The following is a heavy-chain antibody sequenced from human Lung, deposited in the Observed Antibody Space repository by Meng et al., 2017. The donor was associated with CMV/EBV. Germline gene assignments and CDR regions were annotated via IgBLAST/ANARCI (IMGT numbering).Heavy chain of an antibody. CDR1: GYTFTSYD. CDR2: MNPNSGNT. CDR3: ARAVYCIGTTCFFYPMAV. D-gene: IGHD2-2*01. V-gene: IGHV1-8*01. Sequence: ASVKVSCKASGYTFTSYDISWVRQAPGQGLEWMGWMNPNSGNTDSAQNFQGRVTMTRNTSISTAYMELSSLRSEDTAVYYCARAVYCIGTTCFFYPMAVWGQGNXV. J-gene: IGHJ6*02.